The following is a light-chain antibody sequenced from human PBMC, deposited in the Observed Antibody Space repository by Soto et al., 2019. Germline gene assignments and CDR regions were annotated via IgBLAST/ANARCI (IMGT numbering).Light chain of an antibody. CDR2: SNN. CDR3: AAWDDSLNAWV. V-gene: IGLV1-44*01. CDR1: SSNIGSNT. J-gene: IGLJ3*02. Sequence: VLTQPPSASGTPGQRVTISCSGSSSNIGSNTVNWYQQLPGTAPKRLIYSNNQRPSGVPDRFSGSKFGTSASLAISGLLSEDEADYYCAAWDDSLNAWVFGGGTKLTVL.